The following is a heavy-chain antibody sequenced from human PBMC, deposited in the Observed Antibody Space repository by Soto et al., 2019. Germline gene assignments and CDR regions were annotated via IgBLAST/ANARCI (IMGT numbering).Heavy chain of an antibody. Sequence: QVQLVQSGAEVKKPGSSVKVSCKASGGTFSSYTISWVRQAPGQRLEWMARIIPILGRANYAQKFQGRVTITADKSTRTAYMELGSLRSEDTDVYYWASNGVGSRGYYYDYYMDVWGKGTTVTVSS. V-gene: IGHV1-69*02. J-gene: IGHJ6*03. CDR3: ASNGVGSRGYYYDYYMDV. CDR1: GGTFSSYT. CDR2: IIPILGRA. D-gene: IGHD2-8*01.